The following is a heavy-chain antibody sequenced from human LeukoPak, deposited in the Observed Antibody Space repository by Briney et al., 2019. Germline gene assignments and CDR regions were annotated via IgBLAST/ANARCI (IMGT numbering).Heavy chain of an antibody. D-gene: IGHD6-6*01. V-gene: IGHV4-39*01. CDR3: ARQLAEYSYYFDY. CDR1: GGSISSSSYY. CDR2: IYYSGST. Sequence: SETLSLTCTVSGGSISSSSYYWGWIRQPPGKGLEWIGSIYYSGSTYNNPSLKSRVTISVDTSKNQFSLKLGSVTAADTAVYYCARQLAEYSYYFDYWGQGTLVTVSS. J-gene: IGHJ4*02.